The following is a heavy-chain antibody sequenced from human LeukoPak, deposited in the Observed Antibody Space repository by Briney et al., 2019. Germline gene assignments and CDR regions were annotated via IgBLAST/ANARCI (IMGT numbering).Heavy chain of an antibody. Sequence: SETLSLTCTVSGASISIYYWTWIRQPPGKGLEWIGYMYYSGSTSYNPSLKSRVSMSADTSKNQFSLNLRSVTAADTAVYYCARYQGGPFDYWGQGTLVTVSS. CDR2: MYYSGST. J-gene: IGHJ4*02. V-gene: IGHV4-59*01. CDR3: ARYQGGPFDY. D-gene: IGHD2-15*01. CDR1: GASISIYY.